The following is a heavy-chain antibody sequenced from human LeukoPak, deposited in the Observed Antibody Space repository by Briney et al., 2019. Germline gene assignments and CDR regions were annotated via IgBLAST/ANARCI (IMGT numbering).Heavy chain of an antibody. J-gene: IGHJ5*02. CDR2: ISGSGGST. CDR3: AKGVVVPAAIPNWFDP. CDR1: GFTFSSYG. D-gene: IGHD2-2*01. Sequence: PGRSLRLSCAASGFTFSSYGMHWVRQAPGKGLEWVSAISGSGGSTYYADSVRGRFTISRDNSKNTLYLQMNSLRAEDTAVYYCAKGVVVPAAIPNWFDPWGQGTLVTVSS. V-gene: IGHV3-23*01.